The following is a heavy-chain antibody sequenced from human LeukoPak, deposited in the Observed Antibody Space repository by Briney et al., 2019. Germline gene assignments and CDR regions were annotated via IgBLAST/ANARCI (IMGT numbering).Heavy chain of an antibody. D-gene: IGHD2-15*01. CDR1: GYSINNYW. J-gene: IGHJ5*02. Sequence: GESLKISCKGSGYSINNYWIAWVRQMPGKGMEWMGIIYPADSDIRYSPSFQGQVTISADKSISTAYLQWNSLKASDTAMYYCARQEYCSGASCYTWFDPWGQGTLVTVSS. V-gene: IGHV5-51*01. CDR3: ARQEYCSGASCYTWFDP. CDR2: IYPADSDI.